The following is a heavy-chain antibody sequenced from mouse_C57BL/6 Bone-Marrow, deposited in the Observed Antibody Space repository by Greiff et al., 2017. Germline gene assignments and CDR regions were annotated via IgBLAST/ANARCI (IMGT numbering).Heavy chain of an antibody. CDR3: TTVYYYGSSSYWYFDV. CDR2: IDPENGDT. D-gene: IGHD1-1*01. J-gene: IGHJ1*03. CDR1: GFNIKADY. V-gene: IGHV14-4*01. Sequence: EVQLQQSGAELVRPGASVKLSCTASGFNIKADYMHWVKQRPEQGLEWIGWIDPENGDTEYASKFPGKATITADTSSNTAYLQLSSLTSEDTAVYYCTTVYYYGSSSYWYFDVGGTGTTVTVSS.